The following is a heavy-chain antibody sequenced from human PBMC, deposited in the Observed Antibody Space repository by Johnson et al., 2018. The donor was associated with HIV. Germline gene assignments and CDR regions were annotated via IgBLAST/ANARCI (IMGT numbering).Heavy chain of an antibody. CDR2: IRSKTAGGTI. CDR3: STDHPTAPLVMNAFDI. CDR1: GMTFSDLW. D-gene: IGHD3-16*02. Sequence: EVQLVESGGGLVKPGGSLRLSCAASGMTFSDLWMNWVRQAPGKGLEWVGRIRSKTAGGTIEYAAPVKGRFTISRDDSKDTLYLQMNSLKIEDTAVYYCSTDHPTAPLVMNAFDIWGQGTMVTVSS. J-gene: IGHJ3*02. V-gene: IGHV3-15*01.